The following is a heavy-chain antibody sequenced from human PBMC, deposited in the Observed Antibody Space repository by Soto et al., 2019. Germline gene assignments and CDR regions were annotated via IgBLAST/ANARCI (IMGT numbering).Heavy chain of an antibody. CDR2: INAGNGNT. D-gene: IGHD3-16*02. Sequence: QVHLVQSGAEVKKPGASVKVSCKASGYTFTSYAMHWVRQAPGQRLEWMGWINAGNGNTKYSQKFQGRITITRDTSVSTAYMELSSLRSEDTAVYYCARDLYHLFGGLIGSFAYWGQGTLVTVSS. CDR1: GYTFTSYA. J-gene: IGHJ4*02. V-gene: IGHV1-3*01. CDR3: ARDLYHLFGGLIGSFAY.